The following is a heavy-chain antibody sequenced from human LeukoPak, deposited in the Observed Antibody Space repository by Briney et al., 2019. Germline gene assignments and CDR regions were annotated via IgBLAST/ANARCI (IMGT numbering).Heavy chain of an antibody. CDR2: ISAYNGNT. J-gene: IGHJ4*02. Sequence: ASLKVSCKASGYTFTSYGISWVRQAPGQGLEWMGRISAYNGNTNYAQKLQGRVTMTTDTSTSTAYMELRSLRSDDTAVYYCARDLGDYPRGLYDHWGQGTLVTVSS. V-gene: IGHV1-18*01. D-gene: IGHD4-17*01. CDR3: ARDLGDYPRGLYDH. CDR1: GYTFTSYG.